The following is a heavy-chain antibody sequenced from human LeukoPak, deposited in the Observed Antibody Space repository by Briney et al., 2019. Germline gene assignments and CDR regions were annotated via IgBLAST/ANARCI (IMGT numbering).Heavy chain of an antibody. CDR1: GYG. Sequence: GGSLRLSCAPSGYGMHWVRQAPGKGLEWVAVISNKYYADSVKGRFTISRDNSKNTLYLQMNSLRAEDTAVYYCAKDRFLATVTDYWGQGTLVTVSS. CDR2: ISNK. CDR3: AKDRFLATVTDY. D-gene: IGHD4-17*01. J-gene: IGHJ4*02. V-gene: IGHV3-30*18.